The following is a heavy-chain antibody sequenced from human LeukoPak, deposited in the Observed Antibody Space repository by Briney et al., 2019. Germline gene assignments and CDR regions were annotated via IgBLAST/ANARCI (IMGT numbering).Heavy chain of an antibody. J-gene: IGHJ6*02. Sequence: RGSLRLSCAASGFTFSSYAMSWVRQAPGKGLEWVSSIRGSGGSTYYADSVKGRFAISRDNSKNTLYLQINSLRAEDTAIYYCAKESVYFYNMDVWGQGTTVTVSS. CDR2: IRGSGGST. CDR1: GFTFSSYA. D-gene: IGHD2-8*01. CDR3: AKESVYFYNMDV. V-gene: IGHV3-23*01.